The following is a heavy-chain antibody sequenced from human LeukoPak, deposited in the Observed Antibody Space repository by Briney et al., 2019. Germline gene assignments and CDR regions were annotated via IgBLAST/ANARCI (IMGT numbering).Heavy chain of an antibody. CDR1: GFSFSDYY. Sequence: GGSLRLSCAASGFSFSDYYMSWIRQAPGKGLEWVSYISSGGTIIYQADSVKGRFTISRDNAKNTLYLQMSSLRAEDTAVYYCAREMEYYDFWSGYGTFDYWGQGTLVTVSS. CDR2: ISSGGTII. J-gene: IGHJ4*02. CDR3: AREMEYYDFWSGYGTFDY. D-gene: IGHD3-3*01. V-gene: IGHV3-11*04.